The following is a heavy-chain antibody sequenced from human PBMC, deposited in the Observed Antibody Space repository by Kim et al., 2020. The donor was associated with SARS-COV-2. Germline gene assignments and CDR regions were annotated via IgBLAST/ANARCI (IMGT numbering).Heavy chain of an antibody. Sequence: SETLSLTCTVSGGSISSYYWSWIRQPPGKGLEWIGYIYYSGSTNYNPSLKSRVTISVDTSKNQFSLKLSSVTAADTAVYYCARDSRELQWGGGNWGEG. CDR2: IYYSGST. D-gene: IGHD1-26*01. V-gene: IGHV4-59*13. CDR1: GGSISSYY. J-gene: IGHJ4*02. CDR3: ARDSRELQWGGGN.